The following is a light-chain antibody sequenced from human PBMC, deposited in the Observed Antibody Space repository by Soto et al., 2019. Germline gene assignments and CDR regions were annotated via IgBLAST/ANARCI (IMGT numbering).Light chain of an antibody. Sequence: EIVMTQSPATLSVSPGERATLSCRASHRVSSYLAWYQQKPGQAPRLLIYATSTRATGIPARFSGSGSGTEFTLTISSLQSEDFAVYHCQQYGDSPLTFGGGTKGGYQ. CDR1: HRVSSY. CDR2: ATS. V-gene: IGKV3-15*01. CDR3: QQYGDSPLT. J-gene: IGKJ4*01.